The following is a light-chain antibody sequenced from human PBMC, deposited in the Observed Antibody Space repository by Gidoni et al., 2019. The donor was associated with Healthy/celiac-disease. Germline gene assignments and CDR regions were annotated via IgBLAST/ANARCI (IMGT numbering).Light chain of an antibody. V-gene: IGLV1-44*01. J-gene: IGLJ2*01. CDR1: SSNTGSNT. CDR2: SNQ. CDR3: AARVGSLSGVV. Sequence: PSASGTPGQRVTSTGSGSSSNTGSNTVNWYRQLPGTAPKLFIYSNQQRPSGVPDRFSGSKSGTSASLAISGLQSEDEADYYCAARVGSLSGVVFGGGTKLTVL.